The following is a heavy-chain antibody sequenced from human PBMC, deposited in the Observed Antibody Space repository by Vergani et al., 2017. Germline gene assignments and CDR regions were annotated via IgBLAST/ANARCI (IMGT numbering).Heavy chain of an antibody. CDR2: INHSGST. CDR1: GGSFSGYY. V-gene: IGHV4-34*01. J-gene: IGHJ6*02. D-gene: IGHD3-9*01. Sequence: QVQLQQWGAGLLKPSETLSLTCAVYGGSFSGYYWSWIRQPPGKGLEWIGEINHSGSTNYNPSLKSRVTISVDTSKNQFSLKLSSVTAADTAMYYCARKVLRYFDWLPDVWGQGTTVTVSS. CDR3: ARKVLRYFDWLPDV.